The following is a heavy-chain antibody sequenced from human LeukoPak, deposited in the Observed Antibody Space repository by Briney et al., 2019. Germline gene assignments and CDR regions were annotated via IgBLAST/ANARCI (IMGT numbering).Heavy chain of an antibody. CDR2: IYYSGNI. D-gene: IGHD3-10*01. Sequence: SETLSLTCTVSGGSISSYYWSWIRQPPGKGLEWIGCIYYSGNINYNPSLKSRVTMSVDTSKNQFSLKLNSVTAADTAVYYCARGGSSFDYWGQGTLVTVSS. CDR3: ARGGSSFDY. V-gene: IGHV4-59*01. J-gene: IGHJ4*02. CDR1: GGSISSYY.